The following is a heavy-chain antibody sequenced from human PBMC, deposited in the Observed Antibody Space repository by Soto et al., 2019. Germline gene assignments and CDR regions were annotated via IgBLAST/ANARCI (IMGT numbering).Heavy chain of an antibody. J-gene: IGHJ5*02. V-gene: IGHV3-48*02. D-gene: IGHD3-9*01. Sequence: GGSLRLSCAASGFTFSSYSMNWVRQAPGKGLEWVAYISCSSSTIFYADSVRGRFTISRDNAKNSLYLQMNTLRDEDTAVYYCGRDNGLADSFDTWGQGTMVTVSS. CDR2: ISCSSSTI. CDR1: GFTFSSYS. CDR3: GRDNGLADSFDT.